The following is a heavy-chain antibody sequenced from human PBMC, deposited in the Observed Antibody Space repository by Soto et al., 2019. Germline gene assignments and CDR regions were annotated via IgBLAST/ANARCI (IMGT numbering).Heavy chain of an antibody. Sequence: SDTLSLTCTVSGGSLSSSTSYWGWIRQPPGKGLEWIGSVYYSGSTHYNPSLKSRVTIFVDTSKNQFSLKLSSVTAADTAVYFCAKTPYCNSTSCYVYFDNWGQGTLVNVSS. CDR3: AKTPYCNSTSCYVYFDN. J-gene: IGHJ4*02. D-gene: IGHD2-2*01. CDR1: GGSLSSSTSY. CDR2: VYYSGST. V-gene: IGHV4-39*01.